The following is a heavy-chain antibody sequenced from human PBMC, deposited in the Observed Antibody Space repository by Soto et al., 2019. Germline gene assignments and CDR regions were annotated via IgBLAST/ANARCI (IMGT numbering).Heavy chain of an antibody. J-gene: IGHJ4*02. Sequence: GGSLRLSCAASGLTVSSNYMSWVRQAPDKGLEWVSVIYDDGDTYYADSVKGRFTVSRDNSKNTLYLQMNSLRAEDTAVYYCAKFSYDSSGYLFDYWGQGTLVTVSS. CDR3: AKFSYDSSGYLFDY. CDR2: IYDDGDT. D-gene: IGHD3-22*01. CDR1: GLTVSSNY. V-gene: IGHV3-66*01.